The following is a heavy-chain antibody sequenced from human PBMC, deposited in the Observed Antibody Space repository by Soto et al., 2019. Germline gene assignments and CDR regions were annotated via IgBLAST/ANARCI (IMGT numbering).Heavy chain of an antibody. J-gene: IGHJ6*02. CDR2: ISSNGGST. CDR1: GFTFSSYA. D-gene: IGHD3-10*01. CDR3: VKGGVRLGSGSYYNTYGMDV. Sequence: GGSLRLSCSASGFTFSSYAMHWVRQAPGKGLEYVSAISSNGGSTYYADSVKGRFTISRDNSKNTLYLQMSSLRAEETAVYYCVKGGVRLGSGSYYNTYGMDVWGQGTTVTVSS. V-gene: IGHV3-64D*08.